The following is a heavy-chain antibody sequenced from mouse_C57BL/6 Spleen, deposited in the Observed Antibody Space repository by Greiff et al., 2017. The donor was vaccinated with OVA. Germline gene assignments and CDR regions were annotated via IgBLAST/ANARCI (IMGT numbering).Heavy chain of an antibody. CDR1: GYSFTGYY. CDR2: INPSTGGT. CDR3: ARRDSNYYFDY. V-gene: IGHV1-42*01. Sequence: VQLQQSGPELVKPGASVKISCKASGYSFTGYYMNWVKQSPEKSLEWIGEINPSTGGTTYNQKFKAKATLTVDKSSSTAYMQRKSLTSEDSAVYYCARRDSNYYFDYWGQGTTLTVSS. D-gene: IGHD2-5*01. J-gene: IGHJ2*01.